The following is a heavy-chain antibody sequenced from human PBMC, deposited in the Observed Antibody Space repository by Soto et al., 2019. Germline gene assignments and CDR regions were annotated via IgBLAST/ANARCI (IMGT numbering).Heavy chain of an antibody. J-gene: IGHJ5*02. D-gene: IGHD3-10*01. CDR3: ARVGDGYNAFDP. CDR1: GGSISSGGYY. V-gene: IGHV4-31*03. Sequence: QVQLQESGPGLVKPSQTLSLTCTVSGGSISSGGYYWSWIRQHPGKGLEWIGYIYYSGSTYYNPSLKSRXXIXVXXSKNQFSLNLSSVTAADTAVYYCARVGDGYNAFDPWGQGTLVTVSS. CDR2: IYYSGST.